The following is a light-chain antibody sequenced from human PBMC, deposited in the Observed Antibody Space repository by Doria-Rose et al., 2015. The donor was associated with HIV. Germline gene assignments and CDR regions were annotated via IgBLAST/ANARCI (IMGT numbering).Light chain of an antibody. CDR3: QQYYDTPS. CDR1: QSLLYTSKNY. CDR2: WVS. V-gene: IGKV4-1*01. J-gene: IGKJ3*01. Sequence: TQSPESLGMSLGERATLNCKSNQSLLYTSKNYLAWYQQKPGQPPKLLIYWVSTRQSGVPARFSGSGSGTDFTLTISSLEAEDVAVYYCQQYYDTPSSGPGTTVDIK.